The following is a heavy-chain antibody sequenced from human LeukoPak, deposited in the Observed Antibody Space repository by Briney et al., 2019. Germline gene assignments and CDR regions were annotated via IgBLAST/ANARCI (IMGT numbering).Heavy chain of an antibody. Sequence: PGGSLRLSCAASGFTFSSYGMHWVRQAPGKGLEWVAVISYDGSNKYYADSVKGRFTISRDNPKNTLYLQMNSLRAEDTAVYYCARDLRIYDSSGYSDYWGQGTLVTVSS. CDR1: GFTFSSYG. CDR3: ARDLRIYDSSGYSDY. CDR2: ISYDGSNK. D-gene: IGHD3-22*01. V-gene: IGHV3-30*03. J-gene: IGHJ4*02.